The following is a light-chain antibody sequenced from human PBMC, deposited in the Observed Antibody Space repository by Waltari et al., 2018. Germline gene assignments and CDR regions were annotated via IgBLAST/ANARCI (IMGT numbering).Light chain of an antibody. V-gene: IGKV1-NL1*01. CDR1: HGNSGS. CDR2: AAS. J-gene: IGKJ2*01. Sequence: DIHITQSPSSLSASVGDRVTITCRESHGNSGSLAWYQRKPGRAPKLLIYAASTLESGVPYRFSGSGSGTDYTLTINSLQAEDFATYYCQQYYSTPYTFGQGTKLEI. CDR3: QQYYSTPYT.